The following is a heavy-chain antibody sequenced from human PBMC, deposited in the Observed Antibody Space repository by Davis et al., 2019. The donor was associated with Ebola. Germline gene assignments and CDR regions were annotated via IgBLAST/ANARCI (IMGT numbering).Heavy chain of an antibody. Sequence: PGGSLRLSCAASGFAFRNYVMSWVRQAPGTGLEWVSTLGTSADTYYADSVKGRFTISRDNSKNTLYLQMNGLRVEDTAIYYCAKDTSNIWFDIWGQGTNVTVSS. V-gene: IGHV3-23*01. D-gene: IGHD1-26*01. CDR3: AKDTSNIWFDI. CDR2: LGTSADT. J-gene: IGHJ3*02. CDR1: GFAFRNYV.